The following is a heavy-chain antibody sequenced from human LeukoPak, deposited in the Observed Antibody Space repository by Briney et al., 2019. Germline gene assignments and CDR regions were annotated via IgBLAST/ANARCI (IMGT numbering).Heavy chain of an antibody. CDR2: IYYSGRT. D-gene: IGHD3-16*02. CDR3: ARSSIYYARYYYYMDV. J-gene: IGHJ6*03. Sequence: PSETLSLTCTVSGGSISSSSYYWGWVGQPQGEGRGWIGRIYYSGRTYYNPSLKSRVTIYVNTSKNQFSRKLSSGTAADTALYYCARSSIYYARYYYYMDVWGKGTTVTVSS. V-gene: IGHV4-39*01. CDR1: GGSISSSSYY.